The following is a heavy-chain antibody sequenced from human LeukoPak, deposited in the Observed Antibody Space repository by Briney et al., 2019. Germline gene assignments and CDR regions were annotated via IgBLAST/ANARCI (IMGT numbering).Heavy chain of an antibody. V-gene: IGHV3-21*04. CDR2: ISYTGTYI. J-gene: IGHJ4*02. Sequence: PGGSLRLSCAASAFSLNAYNMNWVRQAPGRGLEWVSSISYTGTYIYYADSVKGRFTISRDNAQNSLYLQMNSLRAEDTAIYYCVRDRGTYRPIDYWGQGTLVTVSS. CDR3: VRDRGTYRPIDY. D-gene: IGHD1-26*01. CDR1: AFSLNAYN.